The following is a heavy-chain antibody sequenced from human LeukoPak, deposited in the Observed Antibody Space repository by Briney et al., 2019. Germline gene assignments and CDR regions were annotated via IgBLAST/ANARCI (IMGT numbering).Heavy chain of an antibody. J-gene: IGHJ1*01. Sequence: SETLSLTCTVSSGSTSGYYWSWIRQPPGKSLEWIGYIHYSGSTTYNPSLKSRVTISIDTSKNQFSLNLSSVAAADTAVYYCARLPGIAAIWGQGTLVIVSS. D-gene: IGHD6-13*01. CDR1: SGSTSGYY. CDR3: ARLPGIAAI. CDR2: IHYSGST. V-gene: IGHV4-59*08.